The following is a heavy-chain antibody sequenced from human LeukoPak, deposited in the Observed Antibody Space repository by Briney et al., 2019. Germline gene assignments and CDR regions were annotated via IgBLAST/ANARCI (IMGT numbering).Heavy chain of an antibody. J-gene: IGHJ4*02. CDR1: GGSISSYY. CDR3: ASGSYYSLADY. Sequence: SETLSLTCTVSGGSISSYYWSWIRQPPGKGLEWIGYIYYSGSTNYNPSLKSRVTISVDTSKNQFSLKLSSVTAADTAVYYCASGSYYSLADYWGQGTLVTVSS. CDR2: IYYSGST. D-gene: IGHD1-26*01. V-gene: IGHV4-59*01.